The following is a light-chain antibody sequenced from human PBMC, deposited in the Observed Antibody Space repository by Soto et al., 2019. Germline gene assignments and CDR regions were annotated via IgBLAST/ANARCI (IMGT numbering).Light chain of an antibody. CDR1: QSISIW. Sequence: DIHMTQSPSTLSASVGDRVTITCRASQSISIWLAWYQQKPGKAPNLLIYKTSSVETGVPSRFSGSGSGTEFTLTISSLQPDDFATYYGQPWNDYSWTFGQGTKVEVK. CDR2: KTS. CDR3: QPWNDYSWT. V-gene: IGKV1-5*03. J-gene: IGKJ1*01.